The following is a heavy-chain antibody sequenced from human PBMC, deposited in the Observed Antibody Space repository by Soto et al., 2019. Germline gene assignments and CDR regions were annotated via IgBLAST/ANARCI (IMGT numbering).Heavy chain of an antibody. D-gene: IGHD4-17*01. Sequence: SVKVSCKSSGGTFSSYAISWVRQAPGQGLEWMGGIIPIFGTANYAQKFQGRVTITADKSTSTAYMELSSLRSEDTAVYYCARIPPMNTVVTPRWFDYWGQGTLVTVSS. V-gene: IGHV1-69*06. J-gene: IGHJ4*02. CDR2: IIPIFGTA. CDR3: ARIPPMNTVVTPRWFDY. CDR1: GGTFSSYA.